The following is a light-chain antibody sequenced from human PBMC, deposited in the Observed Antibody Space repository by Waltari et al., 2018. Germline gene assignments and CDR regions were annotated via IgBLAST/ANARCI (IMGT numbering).Light chain of an antibody. CDR3: AAWDDSLSGRV. CDR2: RNN. Sequence: QSVLTQPPSASGTPGQRVTISCSGRSSNIGRNYVSWYQQVPGTAPKLLIHRNNQRPSGVPDRFSGSKSGTAASLAITGLRSDDEGDYYCAAWDDSLSGRVFGGGTKLTVL. CDR1: SSNIGRNY. V-gene: IGLV1-47*01. J-gene: IGLJ3*02.